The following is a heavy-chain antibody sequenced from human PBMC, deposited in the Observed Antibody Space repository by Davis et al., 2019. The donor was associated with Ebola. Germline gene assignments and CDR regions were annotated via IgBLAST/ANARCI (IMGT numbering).Heavy chain of an antibody. V-gene: IGHV3-48*02. Sequence: GESLKISCAASGFVFSDFSMNWVRQAPGKGLEWITYITKGSDAIHYADSVRGRFTVSRDNVKNSLFLEMSSLRDEDSAVYYCVRDYIFAFDLWGQGVRVTVSS. D-gene: IGHD4-11*01. CDR3: VRDYIFAFDL. J-gene: IGHJ5*02. CDR1: GFVFSDFS. CDR2: ITKGSDAI.